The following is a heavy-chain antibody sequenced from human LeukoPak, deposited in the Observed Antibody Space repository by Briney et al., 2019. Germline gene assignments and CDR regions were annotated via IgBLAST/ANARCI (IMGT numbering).Heavy chain of an antibody. V-gene: IGHV4-59*01. Sequence: SETLSLTCTVSGGSISSYYWSWIRQPPGKGLEWIGYIYYSGSTNYNPSLKSRATISVDTSKNQFSLKLSSVTAADTAVYYCASAHRRWLLADYWGQGTLVTVSS. J-gene: IGHJ4*02. D-gene: IGHD3-22*01. CDR3: ASAHRRWLLADY. CDR1: GGSISSYY. CDR2: IYYSGST.